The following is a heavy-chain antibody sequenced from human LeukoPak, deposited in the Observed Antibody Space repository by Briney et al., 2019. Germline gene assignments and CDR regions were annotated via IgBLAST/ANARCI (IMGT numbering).Heavy chain of an antibody. CDR3: ARAPSSSSHYYYYYMDV. Sequence: SVKVSCKASGGTFSSYAISWVRQAPGQGLEWMGRIIPILGIANYAQKFQGRVTITADKSTSTAYMELSSLRSEDTAVYYCARAPSSSSHYYYYYMDVWGKGTTVTVSS. D-gene: IGHD6-6*01. V-gene: IGHV1-69*04. J-gene: IGHJ6*03. CDR1: GGTFSSYA. CDR2: IIPILGIA.